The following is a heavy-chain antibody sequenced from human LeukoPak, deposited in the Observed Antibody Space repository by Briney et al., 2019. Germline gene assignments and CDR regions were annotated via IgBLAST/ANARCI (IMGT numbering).Heavy chain of an antibody. CDR1: GGSFSGYY. Sequence: PSETLSLTCAVYGGSFSGYYWSWIRQPPGKGLEWIGEINHSGSTNYNPSLKSRVTISVDTSKNQFPLKLSSVTAADTAVYYCARGRSSGQQYKPYYYFDYWGQGTLVTVSS. CDR2: INHSGST. J-gene: IGHJ4*02. CDR3: ARGRSSGQQYKPYYYFDY. V-gene: IGHV4-34*01. D-gene: IGHD6-6*01.